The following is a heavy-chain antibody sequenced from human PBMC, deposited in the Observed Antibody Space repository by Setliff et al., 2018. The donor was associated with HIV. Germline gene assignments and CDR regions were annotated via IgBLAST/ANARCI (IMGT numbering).Heavy chain of an antibody. V-gene: IGHV1-2*02. Sequence: ASVKVSCKASGYTFTGYYIHWVRQAPGQGLEWMGWINPNSGGTNYAQNFQGRATMTRVTSISTAYMEMSRLRSDDTAMYYCARESSGWSPPYYGMDVWGQGTTVTVSS. J-gene: IGHJ6*02. CDR3: ARESSGWSPPYYGMDV. CDR1: GYTFTGYY. CDR2: INPNSGGT. D-gene: IGHD6-19*01.